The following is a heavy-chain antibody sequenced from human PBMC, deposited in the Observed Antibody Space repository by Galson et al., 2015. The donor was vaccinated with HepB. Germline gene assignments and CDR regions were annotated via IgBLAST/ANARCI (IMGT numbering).Heavy chain of an antibody. CDR2: ISYDGSNK. V-gene: IGHV3-30*04. J-gene: IGHJ3*02. CDR3: ARYSSLNGFDI. Sequence: SLRLSCAASGFTFSSYAMHWVRQAPGKGLEWVAVISYDGSNKYYADSVKGRFTISRDNSKNTKYLQMNSLRVEDTAVYYCARYSSLNGFDIWGQGTMVTVSS. D-gene: IGHD6-13*01. CDR1: GFTFSSYA.